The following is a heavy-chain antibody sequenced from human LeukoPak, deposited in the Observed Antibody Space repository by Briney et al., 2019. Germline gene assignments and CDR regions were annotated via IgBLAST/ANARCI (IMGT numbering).Heavy chain of an antibody. CDR3: ARRCVLRYFDWLLVDYFDY. CDR2: RYHSGST. Sequence: SETLSLTCTVSGYSISSGHYWGWIRQPPGKGLEWIGSRYHSGSTNYNPSLKSRVTISVDTSKNQFSLKLSSVTAADTAVYYCARRCVLRYFDWLLVDYFDYWGQGTLVPVSS. J-gene: IGHJ4*02. CDR1: GYSISSGHY. D-gene: IGHD3-9*01. V-gene: IGHV4-38-2*02.